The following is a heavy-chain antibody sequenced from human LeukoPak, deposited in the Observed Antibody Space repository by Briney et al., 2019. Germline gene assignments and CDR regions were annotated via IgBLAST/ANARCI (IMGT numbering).Heavy chain of an antibody. CDR2: IRYDGSNK. J-gene: IGHJ4*02. Sequence: PGGSLRLSCAASGFTFSSYGMHWVRQAPGKGLEWVAFIRYDGSNKYYADSVKGRFTISRDNSKNTLYLQMNSLRAEDTAVYYCAKDLRGLVVVPAATAYWGQGTLVTVSS. V-gene: IGHV3-30*02. D-gene: IGHD2-2*01. CDR3: AKDLRGLVVVPAATAY. CDR1: GFTFSSYG.